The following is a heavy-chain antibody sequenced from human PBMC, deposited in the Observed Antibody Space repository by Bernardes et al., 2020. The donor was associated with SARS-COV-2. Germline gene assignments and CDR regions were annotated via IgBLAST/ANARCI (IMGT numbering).Heavy chain of an antibody. CDR2: INSDGRTI. CDR1: GFTFTNSW. D-gene: IGHD5-12*01. J-gene: IGHJ4*02. V-gene: IGHV3-74*01. CDR3: ARRVSADGYYYFDS. Sequence: GGSLRLSCAASGFTFTNSWMHWVRQAPGKGLVWVSRINSDGRTISYADSVKGRFTISRDNAKSMLYLQMNSLRAEDTAVYYCARRVSADGYYYFDSWGQGTLVTVSS.